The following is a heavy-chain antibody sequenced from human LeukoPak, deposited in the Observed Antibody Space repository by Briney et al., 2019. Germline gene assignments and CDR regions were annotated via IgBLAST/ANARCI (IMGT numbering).Heavy chain of an antibody. CDR2: IDWYDDK. Sequence: SGPALVKPTQTLTLTCTFSGFSLSSSGMCVNWIRQPPGKALEWLALIDWYDDKYYSTSLKTRLTISKDTSKNQVVLTMTNMDPVDTATYYCARGSIVAAGKYYFHYWGQGTLVTVSS. J-gene: IGHJ4*02. CDR1: GFSLSSSGMC. V-gene: IGHV2-70*01. CDR3: ARGSIVAAGKYYFHY. D-gene: IGHD6-13*01.